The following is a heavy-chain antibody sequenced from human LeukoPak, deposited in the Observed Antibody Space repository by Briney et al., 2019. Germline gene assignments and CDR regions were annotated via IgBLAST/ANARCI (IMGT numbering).Heavy chain of an antibody. CDR2: VNWNGGST. D-gene: IGHD1-26*01. J-gene: IGHJ4*02. CDR3: ASGRLGTSYY. V-gene: IGHV3-20*04. Sequence: GGSLRLSCAASGFTFDDYGMSWVRQAPGKGLEWISGVNWNGGSTGYADSVKGRFTISRDNAKNSLYLQMNSLRAEDTAVYYCASGRLGTSYYWGQGTLVTVSS. CDR1: GFTFDDYG.